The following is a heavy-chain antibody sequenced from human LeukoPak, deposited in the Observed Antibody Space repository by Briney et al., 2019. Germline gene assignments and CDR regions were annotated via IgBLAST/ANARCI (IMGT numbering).Heavy chain of an antibody. CDR1: GGSISSSSYY. CDR2: IYYSGST. J-gene: IGHJ4*02. V-gene: IGHV4-39*01. Sequence: KASETLSLTCTVSGGSISSSSYYWGWIRQPPGKGLEWIGSIYYSGSTYYNPSLKSRVTISVDTSKNQFSLKLSSVTAADTAVYYCARGGGCSGGSCYLFDYWGQGTLVTVSS. CDR3: ARGGGCSGGSCYLFDY. D-gene: IGHD2-15*01.